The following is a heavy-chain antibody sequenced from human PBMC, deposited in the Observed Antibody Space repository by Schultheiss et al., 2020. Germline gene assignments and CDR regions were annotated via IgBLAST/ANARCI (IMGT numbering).Heavy chain of an antibody. CDR1: GGSISSGSYY. V-gene: IGHV4-61*02. D-gene: IGHD3-3*01. Sequence: SETLSLTCTVSGGSISSGSYYWSWIRQPAGKGLEWIGRIYTSGSTNYNPSLKSRVTISVDTSKNQFSLKLSSVTAADTAVYYCAGGDNWSAYYTNLLGYMDVWGKGTTVTVSS. J-gene: IGHJ6*03. CDR2: IYTSGST. CDR3: AGGDNWSAYYTNLLGYMDV.